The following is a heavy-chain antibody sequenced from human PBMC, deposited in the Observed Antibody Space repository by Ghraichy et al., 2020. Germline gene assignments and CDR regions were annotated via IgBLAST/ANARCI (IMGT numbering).Heavy chain of an antibody. CDR3: ATSGSYWAYYYGMDV. CDR1: GGSISSYY. Sequence: SETLSLTSTVSGGSISSYYWSWIRQPPGKGLEWIGYIYYSGSTNYNPSLKSRVTISVDTSKNQFSLKLSSVTAADTAVYYCATSGSYWAYYYGMDVWGQGTTVTVSS. J-gene: IGHJ6*02. CDR2: IYYSGST. D-gene: IGHD1-26*01. V-gene: IGHV4-59*01.